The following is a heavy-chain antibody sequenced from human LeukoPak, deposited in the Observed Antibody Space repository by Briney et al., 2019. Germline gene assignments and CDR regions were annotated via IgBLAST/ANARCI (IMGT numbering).Heavy chain of an antibody. V-gene: IGHV3-7*04. CDR2: IKQDGSAK. CDR1: GFTLGDHW. CDR3: ARGGWSLDY. D-gene: IGHD6-19*01. Sequence: GGSLRLSCAAYGFTLGDHWMTWVRQAPGKGLEWVAYIKQDGSAKDYVDSVKGRFTISRDNSKNSLYLQMHSLRAEDTAVYYCARGGWSLDYWGQGTLVTVSS. J-gene: IGHJ4*02.